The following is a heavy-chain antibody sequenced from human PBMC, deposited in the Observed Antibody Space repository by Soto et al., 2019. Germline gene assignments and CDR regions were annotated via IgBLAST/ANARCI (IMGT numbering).Heavy chain of an antibody. D-gene: IGHD1-7*01. V-gene: IGHV1-2*04. CDR1: GYTFTCYY. J-gene: IGHJ3*02. CDR3: ARSPHSRFYNWNWWTQGDKPDDAFDI. CDR2: INPNSGGT. Sequence: ATVKVSCKASGYTFTCYYMHWVRQAPGQGLEWMGWINPNSGGTNYAQKFQGWVTMTRGTSISTAYMELSRLRSDDTAVYYCARSPHSRFYNWNWWTQGDKPDDAFDIGGQGTMVT.